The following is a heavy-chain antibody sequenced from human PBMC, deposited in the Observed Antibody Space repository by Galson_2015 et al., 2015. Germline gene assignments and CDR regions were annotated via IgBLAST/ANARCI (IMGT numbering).Heavy chain of an antibody. CDR3: AHSPYYGSGISFDY. D-gene: IGHD3-10*01. Sequence: PALVKPTQTLTLTCTFSGFSLSTSGVGVGWIRQPPGKALEWLALIYWDDDKRYSPSLKSRLTITKDTYKNQVVLTMTNMDPVDTATYYCAHSPYYGSGISFDYWGQGTLVTVSS. CDR2: IYWDDDK. V-gene: IGHV2-5*02. CDR1: GFSLSTSGVG. J-gene: IGHJ4*02.